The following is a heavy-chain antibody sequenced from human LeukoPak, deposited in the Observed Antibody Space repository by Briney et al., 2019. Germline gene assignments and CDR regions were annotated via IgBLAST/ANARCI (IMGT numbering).Heavy chain of an antibody. CDR2: ISYDGSNK. Sequence: GGCLRLSCAASGFTFSSYAMHWVRQAPGKGLEWVAVISYDGSNKYYADSVKGRFTISRDNSRNTLYLQMNSLRAEDTAVYFCARDSSGPSYWGQGTLVTVSS. CDR3: ARDSSGPSY. D-gene: IGHD1-26*01. J-gene: IGHJ4*01. CDR1: GFTFSSYA. V-gene: IGHV3-30*14.